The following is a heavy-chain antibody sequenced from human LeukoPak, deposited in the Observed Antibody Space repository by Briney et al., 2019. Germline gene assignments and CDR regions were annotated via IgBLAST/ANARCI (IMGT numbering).Heavy chain of an antibody. CDR1: GFTFKSAW. CDR3: ARDFAYNAFDY. V-gene: IGHV3-7*01. Sequence: GGSLRLSCAASGFTFKSAWMTWVRQAPGKGLEWVANIKEDGSQKNYVDSVKGRFTISRDNTKNSLYLQLSSLRAEDTAVYYCARDFAYNAFDYWGQGTLVIVSS. J-gene: IGHJ4*02. D-gene: IGHD1-14*01. CDR2: IKEDGSQK.